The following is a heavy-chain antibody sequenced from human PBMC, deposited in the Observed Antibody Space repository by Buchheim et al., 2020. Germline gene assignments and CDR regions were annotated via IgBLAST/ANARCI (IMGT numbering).Heavy chain of an antibody. D-gene: IGHD2-2*02. CDR2: IYYSGST. V-gene: IGHV4-31*03. CDR1: GGSISSGGYY. Sequence: QVQLQESGPGLVKPPQTLSLTCTVSGGSISSGGYYWSWIRQHPGKGLEWIGYIYYSGSTYYNPSLKSRVTISVDTSTTQFSLKLSSVTAADTAVYYCAGRLYCSSTSCYSGGYYGMDVWGQGTT. J-gene: IGHJ6*02. CDR3: AGRLYCSSTSCYSGGYYGMDV.